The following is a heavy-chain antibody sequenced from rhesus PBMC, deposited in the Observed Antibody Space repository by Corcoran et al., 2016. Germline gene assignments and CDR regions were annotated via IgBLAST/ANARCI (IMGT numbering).Heavy chain of an antibody. CDR3: AREYSNYGGYFEF. D-gene: IGHD4-23*01. V-gene: IGHV4-93*01. CDR2: IYGSGGST. Sequence: QVQLQESGPAVVKPSETLSLTCAVSGGSISSSNWWSWIRQSPGKGLEWIGGIYGSGGSTEYNPSLKSSVTMSIDTSKNQFSLKLSSVTAADTAVYYCAREYSNYGGYFEFWGQGALVTVSS. J-gene: IGHJ1*01. CDR1: GGSISSSNW.